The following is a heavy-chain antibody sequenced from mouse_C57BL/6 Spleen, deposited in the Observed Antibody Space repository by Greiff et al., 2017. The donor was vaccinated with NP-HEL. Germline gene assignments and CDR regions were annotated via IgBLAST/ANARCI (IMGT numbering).Heavy chain of an antibody. CDR3: ANYYGWYFDV. Sequence: QVQLQQPGAELVRPGPSVKLSCKASGYTFTSYWMHWVKQRPGQGLEWIGVIDPSDSYTNYNQKFKGKATLTVDTSSSTAYMQLSSLTSEDSAVYYCANYYGWYFDVWGTGTTVTVSS. D-gene: IGHD1-1*01. CDR1: GYTFTSYW. V-gene: IGHV1-59*01. J-gene: IGHJ1*03. CDR2: IDPSDSYT.